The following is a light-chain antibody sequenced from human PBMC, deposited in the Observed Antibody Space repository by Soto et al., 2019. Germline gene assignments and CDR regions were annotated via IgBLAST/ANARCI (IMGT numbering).Light chain of an antibody. CDR2: GAS. CDR1: QSVSSN. J-gene: IGKJ1*01. V-gene: IGKV3-15*01. CDR3: QQYNNWPPGT. Sequence: EIVMTQSPATLSLSPGERATLSCRASQSVSSNLAWYQQKPGQAPRLLIYGASTRATGIPARFSGSGSGTEVTLTIISLQSEDFAVYYCQQYNNWPPGTFGQGTKVEIK.